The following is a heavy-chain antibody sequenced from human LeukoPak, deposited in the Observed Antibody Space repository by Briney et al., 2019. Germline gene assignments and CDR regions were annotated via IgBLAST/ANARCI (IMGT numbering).Heavy chain of an antibody. CDR2: ISSSSSYI. D-gene: IGHD4-23*01. CDR1: GFTFSSYS. Sequence: KSGGSLRLSCAASGFTFSSYSMNWVRQAPGKGLEWVSSISSSSSYIYYADSVKGRFTISRDNAKNSLYLQMNSLRAENTAVYYCARGRPHGNDYWGQGTLVTVSS. J-gene: IGHJ4*02. V-gene: IGHV3-21*01. CDR3: ARGRPHGNDY.